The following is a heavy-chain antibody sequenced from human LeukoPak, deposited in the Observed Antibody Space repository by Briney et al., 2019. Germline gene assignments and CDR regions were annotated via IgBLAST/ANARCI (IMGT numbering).Heavy chain of an antibody. CDR3: AELGITMIGGV. D-gene: IGHD3-10*02. CDR1: GFTVSSNY. J-gene: IGHJ6*04. CDR2: ISSSGSTI. Sequence: GGSLRLSCAASGFTVSSNYMNWVRQAPGKGLEWVSYISSSGSTIYYADSVKGRFTISRDNAKNSLHLQMNSLRAEDTAVYYCAELGITMIGGVWGKGTTVTISS. V-gene: IGHV3-48*03.